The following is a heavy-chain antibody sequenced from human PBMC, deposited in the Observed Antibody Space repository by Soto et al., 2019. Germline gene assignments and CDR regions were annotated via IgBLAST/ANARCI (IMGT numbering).Heavy chain of an antibody. Sequence: PSETLSLTCTVSGASMNSYHWSWIRQPAGKGLEWIGHIHSSGSTNYNPSLKSRVTMSVDTSKNQFSLRLMSLTAADTAVYYCARDQGVAAAGITWFDPWGQGYMVNVSS. V-gene: IGHV4-4*07. CDR2: IHSSGST. CDR3: ARDQGVAAAGITWFDP. J-gene: IGHJ5*02. D-gene: IGHD6-13*01. CDR1: GASMNSYH.